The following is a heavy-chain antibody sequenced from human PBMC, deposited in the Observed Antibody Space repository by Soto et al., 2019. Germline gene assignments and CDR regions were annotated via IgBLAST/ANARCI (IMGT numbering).Heavy chain of an antibody. CDR2: FRSGGDDDTT. V-gene: IGHV3-23*01. CDR1: GFTFSSYS. CDR3: ARYRSLDP. Sequence: GGSLRLSCAASGFTFSSYSMSWVRQAPGRGLEWVSGFRSGGDDDTTYYADSVRGRFTISRENAKNSLYLQMNSLRAEDTAVYYCARYRSLDPWGQGILVTVSS. J-gene: IGHJ5*02. D-gene: IGHD2-15*01.